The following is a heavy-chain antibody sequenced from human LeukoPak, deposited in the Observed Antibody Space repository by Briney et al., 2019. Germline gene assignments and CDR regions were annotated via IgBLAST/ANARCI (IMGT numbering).Heavy chain of an antibody. CDR1: GIIFSNYW. Sequence: PGGSLRLSCAASGIIFSNYWMHWVRQAPGKGLVWVSRINRDGSSTSYADSVKGRFAISRDNSKNTLYLQMNSLRAEDTAVYYCARTHRHYDILTGSRPIYYFDYWGQGTLVTVSS. J-gene: IGHJ4*02. V-gene: IGHV3-74*01. D-gene: IGHD3-9*01. CDR2: INRDGSST. CDR3: ARTHRHYDILTGSRPIYYFDY.